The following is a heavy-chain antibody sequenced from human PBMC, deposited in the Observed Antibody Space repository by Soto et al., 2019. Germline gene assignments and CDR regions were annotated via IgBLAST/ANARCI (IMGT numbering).Heavy chain of an antibody. CDR2: IYAPGTT. Sequence: SETLSLTCTVSGAYISGFYWSWIRKSAGKGLEWIGRIYAPGTTDYNPSLKSRVMMSVDTSKKQVSLKLRSVTAADTAVYYCVRDGRKTLRDWFDPWGQGISVTVS. J-gene: IGHJ5*02. CDR3: VRDGRKTLRDWFDP. V-gene: IGHV4-4*07. CDR1: GAYISGFY. D-gene: IGHD1-1*01.